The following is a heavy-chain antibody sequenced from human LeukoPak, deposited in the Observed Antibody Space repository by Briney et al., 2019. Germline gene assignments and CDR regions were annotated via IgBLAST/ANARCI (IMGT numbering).Heavy chain of an antibody. V-gene: IGHV3-33*01. Sequence: HPGRSLRLSCAASGFTFSSYGMHWVRQAPGEGLEWVAVIWYDGSNKYYADSMKGRFTISRDNSKNTLYLQMNSLRAEDTAVYYCAGVGGLWTKYGMDVWGQGTTVTVSS. CDR2: IWYDGSNK. D-gene: IGHD3/OR15-3a*01. CDR1: GFTFSSYG. J-gene: IGHJ6*02. CDR3: AGVGGLWTKYGMDV.